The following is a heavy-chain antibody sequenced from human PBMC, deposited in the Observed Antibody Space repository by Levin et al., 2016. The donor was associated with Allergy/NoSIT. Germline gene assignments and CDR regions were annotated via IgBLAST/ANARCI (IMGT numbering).Heavy chain of an antibody. CDR2: INYNGSPI. Sequence: GESLKISCEASGFTFSHYEMHWVRQAPGKGLEWVSYINYNGSPIYYADSVKGRFTISRDNAKNSLYLQMNSLRAEDTAVYYCAREGATYYYDTWGQGTLVTVSS. D-gene: IGHD3-22*01. CDR3: AREGATYYYDT. J-gene: IGHJ5*02. V-gene: IGHV3-48*03. CDR1: GFTFSHYE.